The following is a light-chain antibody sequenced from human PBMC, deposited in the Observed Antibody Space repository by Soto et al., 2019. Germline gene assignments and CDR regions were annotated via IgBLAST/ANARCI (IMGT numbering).Light chain of an antibody. J-gene: IGKJ1*01. CDR2: AAS. V-gene: IGKV1-39*01. CDR1: QSISSY. CDR3: QLSWT. Sequence: DIQMTQSPSSLSSSVGARVTITCPASQSISSYLNWYQQKPGKAHTLLIYAASSLQSGVPSRFSGSGSVTDFTLAISSLQPEDFATYYWQLSWTFGQGTKVEIK.